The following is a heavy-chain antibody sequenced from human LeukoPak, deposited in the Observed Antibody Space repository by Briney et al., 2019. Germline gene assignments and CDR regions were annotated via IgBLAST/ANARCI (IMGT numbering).Heavy chain of an antibody. Sequence: PGGSLRLSCAASGFTVSTNYMSWARQAPGKGLEWVSFIYSGGSTSYADSVKGRFTISGDNSKNTLYLQMNSLRAEDTAVYYCVRDAYDSSGFYRDYWGQGTLVTVSS. CDR1: GFTVSTNY. J-gene: IGHJ4*02. V-gene: IGHV3-53*01. CDR3: VRDAYDSSGFYRDY. D-gene: IGHD3-22*01. CDR2: IYSGGST.